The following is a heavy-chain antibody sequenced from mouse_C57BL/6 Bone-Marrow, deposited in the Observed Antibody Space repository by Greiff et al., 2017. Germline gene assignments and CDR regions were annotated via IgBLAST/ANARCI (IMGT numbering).Heavy chain of an antibody. Sequence: QVQLQQSGAELARPGASVKLSCKASGYTFTSYGISWVKQRTGQGLEWIGDIYPRSGNTYYNEKFKGKATLTADKSSSTAYMELRSLTSEDSAVYFCAFQLTPFDYWGQGTTLTVSS. CDR2: IYPRSGNT. CDR1: GYTFTSYG. J-gene: IGHJ2*01. V-gene: IGHV1-81*01. CDR3: AFQLTPFDY. D-gene: IGHD3-3*01.